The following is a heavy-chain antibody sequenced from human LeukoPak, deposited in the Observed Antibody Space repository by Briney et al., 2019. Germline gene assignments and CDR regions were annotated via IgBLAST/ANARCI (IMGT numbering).Heavy chain of an antibody. J-gene: IGHJ4*02. V-gene: IGHV3-23*01. D-gene: IGHD2-15*01. CDR2: ISGSGGST. CDR3: AKGTTPSGYCSGGSCYAPFDY. Sequence: PGGSLRLSCAASGFTFSSYAMSWVRQAPGKGLEWVSAISGSGGSTYYADSVKGRFTISRGNSKNTLYLQMNSLRAEDTAVYYCAKGTTPSGYCSGGSCYAPFDYWGQGTLVTVSS. CDR1: GFTFSSYA.